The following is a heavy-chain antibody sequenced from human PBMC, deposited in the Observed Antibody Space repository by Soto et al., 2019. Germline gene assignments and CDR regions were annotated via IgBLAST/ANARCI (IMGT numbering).Heavy chain of an antibody. CDR2: IIPIFGTA. CDR1: GGTFSSYA. V-gene: IGHV1-69*12. J-gene: IGHJ6*02. Sequence: QVQLVQSGAEVKKPGSSVKVSCKASGGTFSSYAISWVRQAPGQGLEWMGGIIPIFGTANYAQKFQGRVTITADESTSTAYMELSSLRSEDTAAYYCARDNLGALRPGYYSDGMDVWGQGTTVTVSS. D-gene: IGHD3-10*01. CDR3: ARDNLGALRPGYYSDGMDV.